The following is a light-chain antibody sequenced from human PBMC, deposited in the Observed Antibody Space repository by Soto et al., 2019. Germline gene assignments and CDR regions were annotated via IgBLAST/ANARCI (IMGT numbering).Light chain of an antibody. V-gene: IGLV2-23*01. CDR1: SSDVGTYNL. CDR3: SSCVGSGTYVV. Sequence: QSVLTQPASVSGSPGQSITISCTGTSSDVGTYNLVSWYQQHPGNAPKLMIYEGNKRPSGVSNRFSGSKSGNTASLTISGLQAEDEGDYYCSSCVGSGTYVVFGGGTQLTVL. J-gene: IGLJ2*01. CDR2: EGN.